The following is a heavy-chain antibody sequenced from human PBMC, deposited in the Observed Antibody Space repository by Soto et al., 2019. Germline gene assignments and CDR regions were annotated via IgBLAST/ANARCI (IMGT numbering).Heavy chain of an antibody. D-gene: IGHD6-13*01. CDR2: IYYTGTT. CDR1: GGSISDGNYQ. V-gene: IGHV4-39*01. Sequence: TSETLSLTCTVSGGSISDGNYQWGCFRQPPGKGLEWVGTIYYTGTTFYNSSLRSRLTMSVATSRNQFSLELASVTAADTAVYFCARQKGISAAGTQGWFDPWGQGTLVTVSS. CDR3: ARQKGISAAGTQGWFDP. J-gene: IGHJ5*02.